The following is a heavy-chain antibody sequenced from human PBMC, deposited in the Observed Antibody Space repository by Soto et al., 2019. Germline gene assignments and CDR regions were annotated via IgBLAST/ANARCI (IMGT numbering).Heavy chain of an antibody. D-gene: IGHD2-15*01. V-gene: IGHV3-21*01. J-gene: IGHJ5*01. CDR1: GFSFNSYT. CDR3: ARAHEVAWFDS. Sequence: PGGSLRLSCAASGFSFNSYTMNWVRQAPGKGLQWVSSITNRGTHTYSADSVKGRFTISRDNDKNSLYLQMNNLRAEDTPIYFCARAHEVAWFDSWGLGTLVTVSS. CDR2: ITNRGTHT.